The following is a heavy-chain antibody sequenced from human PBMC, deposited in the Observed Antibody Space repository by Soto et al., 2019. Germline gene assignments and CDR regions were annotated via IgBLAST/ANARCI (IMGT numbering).Heavy chain of an antibody. J-gene: IGHJ4*01. CDR3: TTDSYTTMQVVRFDY. D-gene: IGHD3-10*01. V-gene: IGHV3-15*07. CDR2: NKSKIHVGTT. Sequence: GGSLRLSCAASGFPFSDAWINWVRQAPWKGLEWVGRNKSKIHVGTTDFAAPVRGRFAISRDDSKNMVFMQMNSLKTEDTAVYYCTTDSYTTMQVVRFDYWGHGTLVTVSS. CDR1: GFPFSDAW.